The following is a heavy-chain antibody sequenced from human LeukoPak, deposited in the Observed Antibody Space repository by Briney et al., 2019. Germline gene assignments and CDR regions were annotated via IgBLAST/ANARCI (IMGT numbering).Heavy chain of an antibody. J-gene: IGHJ4*02. CDR2: MNPNSGNT. CDR1: GYTFTSYD. Sequence: GASVKVSCKASGYTFTSYDINWVRQATGQGLEWMGWMNPNSGNTGYAQKLQGRVTMTRNTSISTAYMELSSLRSEDTAVYYCARASQGGYYDSSGYRLRGGYTTDYWGQGTLVTVSS. D-gene: IGHD3-22*01. V-gene: IGHV1-8*02. CDR3: ARASQGGYYDSSGYRLRGGYTTDY.